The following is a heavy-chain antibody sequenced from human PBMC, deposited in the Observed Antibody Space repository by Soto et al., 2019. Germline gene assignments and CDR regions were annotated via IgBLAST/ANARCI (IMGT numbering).Heavy chain of an antibody. J-gene: IGHJ4*02. Sequence: ASVKVSCKASGYTFTSYGISWVRQAPGQGLEWMGRVSPYSGHTNYAQNLQGRVTMTTDTSTSTPYMELTSLTSDDTAVYYCAIGGHVVVVTAALDYWGQGTLVTVSS. CDR2: VSPYSGHT. CDR1: GYTFTSYG. CDR3: AIGGHVVVVTAALDY. V-gene: IGHV1-18*01. D-gene: IGHD2-21*02.